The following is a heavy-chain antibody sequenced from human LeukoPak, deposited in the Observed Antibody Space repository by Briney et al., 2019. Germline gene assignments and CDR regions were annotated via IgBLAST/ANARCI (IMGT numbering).Heavy chain of an antibody. CDR1: GFTFDNYG. D-gene: IGHD2-2*01. J-gene: IGHJ4*02. Sequence: PGGSLRLSCAASGFTFDNYGMHWVRQAPGKGLEWVAVISYDGRNIHYPDSVKGRFTISRDISPDTLWLQMDSLRTEDTAVYYCAKGPLRGTAAAIDYWGQGTLVTVSS. CDR3: AKGPLRGTAAAIDY. V-gene: IGHV3-30*18. CDR2: ISYDGRNI.